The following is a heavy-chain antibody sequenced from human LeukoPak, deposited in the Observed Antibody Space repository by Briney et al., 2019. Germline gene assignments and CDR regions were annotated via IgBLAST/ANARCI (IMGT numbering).Heavy chain of an antibody. CDR3: ARVPSSYGYYYGMDV. CDR2: INTNTGNP. V-gene: IGHV7-4-1*02. CDR1: GGTFSSYA. J-gene: IGHJ6*02. Sequence: ASVKVSCKASGGTFSSYAISWVRQAPGQGLEWMGWINTNTGNPTYAQGFTGRFVFSLDTSVSTAYLQISSLEAEDTAVYYCARVPSSYGYYYGMDVWGQGTTVTVSS. D-gene: IGHD5-18*01.